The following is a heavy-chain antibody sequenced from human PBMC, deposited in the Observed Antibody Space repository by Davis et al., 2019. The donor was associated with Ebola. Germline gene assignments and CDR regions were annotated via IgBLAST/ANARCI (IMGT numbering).Heavy chain of an antibody. CDR1: GGTFTNYA. CDR2: IIPVVDTK. Sequence: SVKVSCKTSGGTFTNYAVNWVRQAPGQGLEWMGRIIPVVDTKDYAQKFQGRVTLTADKATNTAYMEPSGLRFDDTAVYYCARGKWFDPWGQGTLVSVTS. J-gene: IGHJ5*02. CDR3: ARGKWFDP. V-gene: IGHV1-69*04.